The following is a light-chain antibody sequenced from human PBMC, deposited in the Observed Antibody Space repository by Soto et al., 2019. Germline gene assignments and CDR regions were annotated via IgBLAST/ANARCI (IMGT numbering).Light chain of an antibody. CDR2: DAS. CDR1: QSVSNW. Sequence: DIEITQSPSTLSASVGDRVTITCRASQSVSNWLAWYQQKRGKAPELLIYDASSLKSGVPSRFRGSGSWTEFTLTISSLQPDDVETYYCQQYNSYSRTFGQGTKVDIK. J-gene: IGKJ1*01. V-gene: IGKV1-5*01. CDR3: QQYNSYSRT.